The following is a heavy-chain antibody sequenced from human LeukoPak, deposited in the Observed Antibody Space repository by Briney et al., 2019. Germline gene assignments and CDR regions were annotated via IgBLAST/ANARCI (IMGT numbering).Heavy chain of an antibody. D-gene: IGHD6-25*01. CDR2: INEDGSEK. CDR3: ATSAARAIES. V-gene: IGHV3-7*01. Sequence: GGSLRLSCAASGFTFISNWMSWVRQPPGKGLEWVANINEDGSEKYYVDSVKGRFTISRDNAKKSLYLQMNSLRVEDTAVYYCATSAARAIESWGQGTLVTVSS. CDR1: GFTFISNW. J-gene: IGHJ4*02.